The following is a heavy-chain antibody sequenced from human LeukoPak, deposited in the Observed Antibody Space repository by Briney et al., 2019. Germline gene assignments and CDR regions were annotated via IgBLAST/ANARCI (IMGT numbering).Heavy chain of an antibody. CDR3: ARGGPKCGGGCFDY. CDR2: MNPYNGNT. J-gene: IGHJ4*02. Sequence: EASVKVSCKASTYTFTNYDINWLRQATGQRLEWMGWMNPYNGNTGYAQKFQGRVTTTRNTSINTAYMELSSLRSEDTAVYFCARGGPKCGGGCFDYWGQGTLVTVSS. D-gene: IGHD2-21*01. V-gene: IGHV1-8*01. CDR1: TYTFTNYD.